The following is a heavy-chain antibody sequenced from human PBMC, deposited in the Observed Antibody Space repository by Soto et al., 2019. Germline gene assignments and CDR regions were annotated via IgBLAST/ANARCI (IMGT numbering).Heavy chain of an antibody. CDR3: ARARWLQPFDY. CDR2: VIPIFGTA. J-gene: IGHJ4*02. V-gene: IGHV1-69*12. CDR1: GITFRSYA. Sequence: QVQLVQSGAEVKKPGSSVKVSCKASGITFRSYALRWVRQAPGQGLEWMGGVIPIFGTANYAQKFQGRVTITADESTSTAYMEMSSLTSEDTAIYYCARARWLQPFDYWGQGTLVTVSS. D-gene: IGHD5-12*01.